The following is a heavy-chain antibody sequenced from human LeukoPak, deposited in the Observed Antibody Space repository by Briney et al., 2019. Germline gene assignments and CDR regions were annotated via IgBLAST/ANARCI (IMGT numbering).Heavy chain of an antibody. CDR3: ARDRGISGYTYGLGAYWYFDL. Sequence: ASVKVSCKASGYTFTSYGISWVRQAPGQGLEWMGWISAYNGNTNYAQKLQGRVTMTTDTSTSTAYMELRSLRSDDTAVYYCARDRGISGYTYGLGAYWYFDLWGRGTLVTVSS. CDR2: ISAYNGNT. V-gene: IGHV1-18*01. D-gene: IGHD5-18*01. J-gene: IGHJ2*01. CDR1: GYTFTSYG.